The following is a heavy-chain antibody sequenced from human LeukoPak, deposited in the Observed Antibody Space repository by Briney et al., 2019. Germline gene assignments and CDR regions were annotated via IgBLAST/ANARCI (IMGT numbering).Heavy chain of an antibody. J-gene: IGHJ5*02. CDR1: GYSFTSYW. Sequence: GESLKISCKGSGYSFTSYWIAWVRRMPGKGLEWMGIIYPGDSDTRYSPSFQGQVTISADKSLSTAYLQWSSLKASDTAMYYCASLRYCAGGRCYSRLTSPFDPWGQGTLVTVSS. CDR3: ASLRYCAGGRCYSRLTSPFDP. D-gene: IGHD2-15*01. V-gene: IGHV5-51*01. CDR2: IYPGDSDT.